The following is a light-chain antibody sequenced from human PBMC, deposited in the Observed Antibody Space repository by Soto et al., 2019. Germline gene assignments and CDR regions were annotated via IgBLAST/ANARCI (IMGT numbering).Light chain of an antibody. V-gene: IGKV1-5*01. CDR3: QQYNSYDMWS. Sequence: DIQMTQSPSTLSASVGDRATITCRASQGISKWLAWYQQKPGKAPKLLIYGASSLENGVPSRISGSGSGTEFTLTISSLQPDDFATYFCQQYNSYDMWSFGQGTKVDIK. CDR1: QGISKW. J-gene: IGKJ1*01. CDR2: GAS.